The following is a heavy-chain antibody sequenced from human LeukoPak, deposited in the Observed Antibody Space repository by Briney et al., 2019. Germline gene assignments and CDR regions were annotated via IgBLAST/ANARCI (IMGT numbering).Heavy chain of an antibody. CDR1: GGSISSYY. J-gene: IGHJ4*02. CDR3: ARLEDYVPDY. D-gene: IGHD4-17*01. Sequence: PSETLSLTCTVSGGSISSYYWSWIRQPPGKGLEWIGYIYYSGSTNYNPSLKSRVTISVDTSKNQFSLKLSSVTAADTAVYYRARLEDYVPDYWGQGTLVTVSS. CDR2: IYYSGST. V-gene: IGHV4-59*08.